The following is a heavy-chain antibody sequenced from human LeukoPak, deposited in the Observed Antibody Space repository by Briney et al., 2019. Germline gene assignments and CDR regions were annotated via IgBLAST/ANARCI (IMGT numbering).Heavy chain of an antibody. V-gene: IGHV1-46*01. D-gene: IGHD3-9*01. CDR1: GYTFTSYY. CDR3: ARGQGERYYDILTGYYTPTRPFDY. CDR2: INPSGGST. Sequence: GASVKVSCKASGYTFTSYYMHWVRQAPGQGLEWMGIINPSGGSTSYAQKFQGRVTMTRDTSTSTVYMELSSLRSEDTAVYYCARGQGERYYDILTGYYTPTRPFDYWGQGTLVTASS. J-gene: IGHJ4*02.